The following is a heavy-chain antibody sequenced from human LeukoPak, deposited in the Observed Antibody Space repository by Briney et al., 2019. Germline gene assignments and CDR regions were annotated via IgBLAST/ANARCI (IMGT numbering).Heavy chain of an antibody. V-gene: IGHV3-11*01. CDR1: GFTFTDYD. J-gene: IGHJ4*02. CDR3: VRSQWELGY. Sequence: GGSLRLSCAASGFTFTDYDMAWIRQAPGKGLEWVSYISSSGTAYHADSVKGRFTIYRDNDKSSVHLQMNTLRAEDTAVYYCVRSQWELGYWGQGTLVTVSS. CDR2: ISSSGTA. D-gene: IGHD1-26*01.